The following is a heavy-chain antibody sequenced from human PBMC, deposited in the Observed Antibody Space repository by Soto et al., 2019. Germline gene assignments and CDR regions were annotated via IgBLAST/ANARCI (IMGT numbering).Heavy chain of an antibody. Sequence: SETLSLTCTVSGGSISSGDYYWSWIRQPPGKGLEWIGYIYYSGSTYYNPSLKSRVTISVDTSKNQFSLKLSSVTAADTAVYYCARDAGYGGNYYYGIDVWGQGTTVTVYS. J-gene: IGHJ6*02. CDR3: ARDAGYGGNYYYGIDV. D-gene: IGHD4-17*01. CDR1: GGSISSGDYY. CDR2: IYYSGST. V-gene: IGHV4-30-4*02.